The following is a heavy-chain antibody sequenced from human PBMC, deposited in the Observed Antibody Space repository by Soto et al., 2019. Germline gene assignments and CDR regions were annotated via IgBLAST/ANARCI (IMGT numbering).Heavy chain of an antibody. CDR2: ISGSGGST. CDR3: AKGVKECSSTSCYGSGVLTWFDP. CDR1: GFTFSSYA. V-gene: IGHV3-23*01. Sequence: EVQLLESGGGLVQPGGSLRLSCAASGFTFSSYAMSWVRQAPGKGLEWVSAISGSGGSTYYADSVKGRFTISRDKSKNTLYLQMNSLRAEDTAVYYCAKGVKECSSTSCYGSGVLTWFDPWGQGTLVTVSS. J-gene: IGHJ5*02. D-gene: IGHD2-2*01.